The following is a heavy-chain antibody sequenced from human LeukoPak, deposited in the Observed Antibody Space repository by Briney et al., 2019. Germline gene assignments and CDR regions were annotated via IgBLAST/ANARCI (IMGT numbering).Heavy chain of an antibody. J-gene: IGHJ6*03. Sequence: TGGSLRLSCATSGFTFSRSHMYWVRQASGKGPEWMAFIRDDGRSKYYADSVKGRFTISRDNSKNTLYLQMNSLRPEDTAVYYCAKPVSRDLNYYYYYMDVWGKGTTVTVSS. CDR3: AKPVSRDLNYYYYYMDV. D-gene: IGHD2-21*02. CDR2: IRDDGRSK. CDR1: GFTFSRSH. V-gene: IGHV3-30*02.